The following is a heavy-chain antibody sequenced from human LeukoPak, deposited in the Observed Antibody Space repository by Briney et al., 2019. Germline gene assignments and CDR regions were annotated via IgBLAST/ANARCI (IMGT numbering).Heavy chain of an antibody. V-gene: IGHV3-74*01. CDR1: GFTFSSYW. CDR2: SNTDGS. CDR3: ARGGYCSGGTCYTDNWFDP. J-gene: IGHJ5*02. D-gene: IGHD2-15*01. Sequence: SWGSLRLSCAASGFTFSSYWRHWVRQAPGKGLVWVSRSNTDGSSYADAVKGRFTISRDNAKNTLYLQMNSLRAEDTALYYCARGGYCSGGTCYTDNWFDPWGQGTLVTVSS.